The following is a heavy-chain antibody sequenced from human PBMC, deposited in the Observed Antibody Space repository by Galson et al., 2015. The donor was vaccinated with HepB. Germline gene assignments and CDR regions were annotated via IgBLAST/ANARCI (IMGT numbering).Heavy chain of an antibody. Sequence: SLRLSCAASGFTFSTYGMDWVRQAPGKGLEWVAFISHDGSDELYAGSVKGRFTISRDNSKSMVFLQMDTLGPEDTAVYFCAKSPRRGPADFWGQGMLVTVSS. D-gene: IGHD3-10*01. J-gene: IGHJ4*02. CDR3: AKSPRRGPADF. CDR1: GFTFSTYG. V-gene: IGHV3-30*18. CDR2: ISHDGSDE.